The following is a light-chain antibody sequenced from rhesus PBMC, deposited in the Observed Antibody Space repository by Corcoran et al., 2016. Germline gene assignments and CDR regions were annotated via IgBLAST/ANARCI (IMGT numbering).Light chain of an antibody. Sequence: DIQMTQSPSSLSGSVGDTVTITCRASQSISSWLAWYQQQPGKAPKLLIYKASTLQSGVPSRFSGSGSGTDFTLPISSLRSEYSATYCCQPCSSSPYSFGQGTKVEIK. CDR3: QPCSSSPYS. CDR1: QSISSW. CDR2: KAS. J-gene: IGKJ2*01. V-gene: IGKV1-22*01.